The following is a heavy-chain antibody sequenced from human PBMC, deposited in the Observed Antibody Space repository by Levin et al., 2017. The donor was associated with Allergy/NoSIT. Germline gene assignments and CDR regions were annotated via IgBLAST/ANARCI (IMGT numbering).Heavy chain of an antibody. D-gene: IGHD1-7*01. J-gene: IGHJ4*02. CDR2: ICNSGST. Sequence: SETLSLTCTVSGASINTDDYYWSWIRQPPGKGLEWLGYICNSGSTYYNASLKSRMTMSLDMSKNQFSLELTSVTAADTAVYYCARRNFVGPRTFESWGQGTLVTVSS. CDR3: ARRNFVGPRTFES. V-gene: IGHV4-30-4*01. CDR1: GASINTDDYY.